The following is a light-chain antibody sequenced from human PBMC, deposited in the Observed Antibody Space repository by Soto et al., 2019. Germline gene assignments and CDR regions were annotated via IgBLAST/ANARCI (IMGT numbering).Light chain of an antibody. V-gene: IGKV2-30*01. Sequence: VLTQSPLSLSVTLGQPASISCRSSQSLVYSDGNTYLSWFQQRPGQTPRRLIYKVSNRDSGVPDRFSGSGSGIDFTLKISMVEAEDVGVYYCMQGTRWPWTFGQGTKVEIE. CDR2: KVS. J-gene: IGKJ1*01. CDR1: QSLVYSDGNTY. CDR3: MQGTRWPWT.